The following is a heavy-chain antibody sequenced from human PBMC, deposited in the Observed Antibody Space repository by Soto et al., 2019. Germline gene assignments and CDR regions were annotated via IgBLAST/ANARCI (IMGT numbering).Heavy chain of an antibody. Sequence: PXETLSLPCTVSGGSISSGCYYWSWIRQHPGKVLEWIVYIYYSGSTYYNPSLKSRVTISVDTSKNQFSLKLSSVTAADTAVYYCARDNRRDGYSTYYYYYGMEVWGQGTTVTVS. CDR3: ARDNRRDGYSTYYYYYGMEV. V-gene: IGHV4-31*03. D-gene: IGHD4-4*01. J-gene: IGHJ6*02. CDR2: IYYSGST. CDR1: GGSISSGCYY.